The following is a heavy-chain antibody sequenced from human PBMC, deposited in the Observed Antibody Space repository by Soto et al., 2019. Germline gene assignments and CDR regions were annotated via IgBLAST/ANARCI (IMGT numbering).Heavy chain of an antibody. CDR1: GGSISSYY. CDR2: IYYSGST. J-gene: IGHJ6*02. Sequence: SETLSLTCTVSGGSISSYYWSWIRQPPGKGLEWIGYIYYSGSTNYNPSLKSRVTISVDTSKNQFSLKLSSVTAADTAVYYCARAYYYDSSGYYYYYYGMDVWGQGTTVTVSS. CDR3: ARAYYYDSSGYYYYYYGMDV. V-gene: IGHV4-59*01. D-gene: IGHD3-22*01.